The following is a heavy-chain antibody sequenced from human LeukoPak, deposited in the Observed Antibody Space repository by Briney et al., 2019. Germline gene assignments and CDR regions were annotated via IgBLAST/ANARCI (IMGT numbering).Heavy chain of an antibody. V-gene: IGHV1-2*02. CDR3: ARGGTVTTTIDH. CDR2: INPDTGGT. Sequence: ASVTVSCKASGYTFTGYYLHWVRQAPGQGLEWMGWINPDTGGTNYEQKFQGRVSMTRDTSISTAYMELSRLTSDDTAVYSCARGGTVTTTIDHWGQGTLVTVSS. D-gene: IGHD4-17*01. J-gene: IGHJ4*02. CDR1: GYTFTGYY.